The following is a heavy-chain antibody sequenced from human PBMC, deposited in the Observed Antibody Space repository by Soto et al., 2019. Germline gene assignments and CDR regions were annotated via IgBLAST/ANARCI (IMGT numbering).Heavy chain of an antibody. V-gene: IGHV3-23*01. J-gene: IGHJ6*03. CDR2: ISGSGGST. D-gene: IGHD2-15*01. Sequence: GGSLRLSCAASGFTFSSYAMSWVRQAPGKGLEWVSAISGSGGSTYYANSVRGRFTTSRNNSKNTLYLQMNSLRAEDTAVYYCAKGYCSGGSCYSDPYYYYYYMDVWGKGTTVTVSS. CDR1: GFTFSSYA. CDR3: AKGYCSGGSCYSDPYYYYYYMDV.